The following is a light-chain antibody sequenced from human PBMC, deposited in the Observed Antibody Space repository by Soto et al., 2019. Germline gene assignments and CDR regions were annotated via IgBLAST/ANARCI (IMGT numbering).Light chain of an antibody. Sequence: DKLFVSPGGTATLSCSARPGGSIYVAWYQQKVGQAPRLLIYGASTRVTGIPDRFSGSGSGTEFTLTISSLQSEDFAVYYCQQYANLLITFGDGTILDIK. CDR2: GAS. CDR3: QQYANLLIT. J-gene: IGKJ3*01. V-gene: IGKV3-15*01. CDR1: PGGSIY.